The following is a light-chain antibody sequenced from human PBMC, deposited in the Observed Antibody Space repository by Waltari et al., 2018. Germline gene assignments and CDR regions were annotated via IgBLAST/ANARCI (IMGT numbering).Light chain of an antibody. V-gene: IGLV2-14*04. Sequence: ITISCTGATSDAGGYNSVSWYQQRPGKAPKLLIFDVSNRPSGVSNRFSGSKSGNTASLTISGLQAEDEAAYYCGSYTGSTTWVFGGGTKLTVL. CDR3: GSYTGSTTWV. J-gene: IGLJ3*02. CDR1: TSDAGGYNS. CDR2: DVS.